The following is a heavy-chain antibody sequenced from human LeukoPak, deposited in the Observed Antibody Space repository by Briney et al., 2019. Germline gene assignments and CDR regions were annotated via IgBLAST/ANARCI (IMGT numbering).Heavy chain of an antibody. J-gene: IGHJ4*02. V-gene: IGHV3-64*04. CDR3: AKDRYLSYFDY. CDR2: INYKGGTT. CDR1: GFTLSSFS. Sequence: GGSLRLSCAASGFTLSSFSMHWVRQSPGRGLQYVSAINYKGGTTYYADSVKGRFTISRDNSKNTLYLQMNSLRAEDTAVYYCAKDRYLSYFDYWGQGTLVTVSS. D-gene: IGHD2-2*02.